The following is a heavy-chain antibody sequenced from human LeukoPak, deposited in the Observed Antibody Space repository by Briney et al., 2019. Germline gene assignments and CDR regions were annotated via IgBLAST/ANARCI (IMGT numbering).Heavy chain of an antibody. D-gene: IGHD2-2*02. CDR3: ARSVVPAAISAFDI. J-gene: IGHJ3*02. CDR2: IIPIFGTA. Sequence: GASVKVSCKASGGTFSSYAISWVRQAPGQGLEWMGGIIPIFGTANYAQKFQGRVTITTGESTSTAYMELSSLRSEDTAVYYCARSVVPAAISAFDIWGQGTMVTVSS. CDR1: GGTFSSYA. V-gene: IGHV1-69*05.